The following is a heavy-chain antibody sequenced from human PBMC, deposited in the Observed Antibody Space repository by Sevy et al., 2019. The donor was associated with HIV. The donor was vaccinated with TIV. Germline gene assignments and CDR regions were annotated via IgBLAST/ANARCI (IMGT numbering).Heavy chain of an antibody. V-gene: IGHV3-7*01. CDR3: ARVIDYGELGNWFDP. Sequence: GGSLRLSCAASGFTFSKYRMSWVRQAPGKGLEWVANIKPDGSDKYYVGSLKGRFTIYRDNAKNSLYLEMNNLRAEDTAVYYCARVIDYGELGNWFDPWGQGTLVTVSS. J-gene: IGHJ5*02. CDR2: IKPDGSDK. CDR1: GFTFSKYR. D-gene: IGHD4-17*01.